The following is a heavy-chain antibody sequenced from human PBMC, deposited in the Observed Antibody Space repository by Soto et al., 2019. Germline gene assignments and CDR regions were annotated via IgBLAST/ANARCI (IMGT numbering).Heavy chain of an antibody. J-gene: IGHJ6*02. CDR2: IIPIFGTV. V-gene: IGHV1-69*01. CDR1: GGTFSSYA. Sequence: QVQLVQSGAEVKKPGSSVKVSCKASGGTFSSYAISWVRQAPGQGLEWMGGIIPIFGTVNYAQKFQGRVTITADESTSTAYMELSSLRSEDTAVYYCATRGYSYGYSLYYYYYGMDVWGQGTTVTVSS. CDR3: ATRGYSYGYSLYYYYYGMDV. D-gene: IGHD5-18*01.